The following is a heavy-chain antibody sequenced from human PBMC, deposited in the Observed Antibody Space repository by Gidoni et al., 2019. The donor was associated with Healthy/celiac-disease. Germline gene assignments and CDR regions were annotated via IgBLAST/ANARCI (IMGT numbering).Heavy chain of an antibody. V-gene: IGHV3-48*03. J-gene: IGHJ4*02. CDR3: AGRGDGYNYDY. Sequence: EVQLVESGGGLVQPGGSLRLSCAASGFTFSSYEMNWVRQAPGKGLEWVSYISSSGSTIYDADSVKGRFTISRDNAKNSLYLQMNSLRTEDTAVYYCAGRGDGYNYDYWGQGTLVTVSS. CDR2: ISSSGSTI. CDR1: GFTFSSYE. D-gene: IGHD5-12*01.